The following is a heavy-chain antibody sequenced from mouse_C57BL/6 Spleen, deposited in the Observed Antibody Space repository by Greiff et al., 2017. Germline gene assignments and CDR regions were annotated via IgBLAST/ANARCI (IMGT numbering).Heavy chain of an antibody. CDR3: ARRGAIYYGNDEAMDY. J-gene: IGHJ4*01. D-gene: IGHD2-2*01. Sequence: VQLQQPGAELVKPGASVKMSCKASGYTFTSYWITWVKQRPGQGLEWIGDIYPGSGSTNYNEKFKSKATLTVDKSSSTAYMQLSSLTSEDSAVYYCARRGAIYYGNDEAMDYWGQGTSVTVSS. CDR2: IYPGSGST. V-gene: IGHV1-55*01. CDR1: GYTFTSYW.